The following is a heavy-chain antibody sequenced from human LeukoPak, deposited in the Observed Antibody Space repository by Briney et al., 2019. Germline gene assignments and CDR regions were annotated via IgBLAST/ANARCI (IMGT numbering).Heavy chain of an antibody. CDR1: GGTISSYS. CDR3: ATPSRGHAFDI. Sequence: SVKVSCKASGGTISSYSMSWVRQAPGQGLEWLGGFIPILRTPKDAQKFQGRVSITTDESTNTVHMELNGLRSEDPAVYYCATPSRGHAFDIWGQGTMVTVS. J-gene: IGHJ3*02. CDR2: FIPILRTP. D-gene: IGHD3-10*01. V-gene: IGHV1-69*05.